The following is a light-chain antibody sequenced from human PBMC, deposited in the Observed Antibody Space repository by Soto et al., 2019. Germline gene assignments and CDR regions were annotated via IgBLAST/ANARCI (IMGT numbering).Light chain of an antibody. Sequence: EIVLTQSPATLSLSPGERATLSCRASQSVSRYLAWYQQKPGQAPRLLIYDASNRATGIPARFSGSGSGTYFTLTISSLEPEDFAVYYCQQRSNWPLTFGAENKVEIK. J-gene: IGKJ4*01. CDR1: QSVSRY. CDR3: QQRSNWPLT. V-gene: IGKV3-11*01. CDR2: DAS.